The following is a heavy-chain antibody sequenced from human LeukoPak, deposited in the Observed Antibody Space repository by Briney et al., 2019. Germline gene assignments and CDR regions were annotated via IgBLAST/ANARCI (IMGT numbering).Heavy chain of an antibody. CDR2: INPRGGGT. CDR3: ARVVVPSANPYFDY. CDR1: GYTFSDYY. Sequence: GASVTVSCKASGYTFSDYYIHWVRQAPGQGLEWMGWINPRGGGTNYARQFKGRVTMARDTYISTTYMELSKLRSDDTAVYYCARVVVPSANPYFDYWGQGTLVTVSS. J-gene: IGHJ4*02. D-gene: IGHD2-2*01. V-gene: IGHV1-2*02.